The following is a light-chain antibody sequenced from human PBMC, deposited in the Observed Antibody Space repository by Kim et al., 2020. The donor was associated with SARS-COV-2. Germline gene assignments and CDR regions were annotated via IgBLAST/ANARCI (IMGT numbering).Light chain of an antibody. J-gene: IGLJ3*02. V-gene: IGLV4-69*01. CDR3: QTWGTGIPV. CDR1: SGHSSYA. Sequence: ASVKLTCTLSSGHSSYAFAWHQQQPEKGPRYLMKLNSDGSHSKGDGIPDRFSCSSSGAERYLTISSLQSEDEADYYCQTWGTGIPVFGGGTKLTVL. CDR2: LNSDGSH.